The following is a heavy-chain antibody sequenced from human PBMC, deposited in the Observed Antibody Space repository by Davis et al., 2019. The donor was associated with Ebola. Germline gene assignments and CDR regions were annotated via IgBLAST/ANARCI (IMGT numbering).Heavy chain of an antibody. V-gene: IGHV1-18*01. J-gene: IGHJ5*02. CDR3: ARDRRVSSRSSRWGWFDP. Sequence: ASVKVSCKTSGGTFTNYAVNWVRQAPGQGLEWMGWISAYNGNTNYAQKLQGRVTMTTDTSTTTAYMEVGSLRSDDTAVYYCARDRRVSSRSSRWGWFDPWGHGTLVTVSS. CDR2: ISAYNGNT. D-gene: IGHD6-6*01. CDR1: GGTFTNYA.